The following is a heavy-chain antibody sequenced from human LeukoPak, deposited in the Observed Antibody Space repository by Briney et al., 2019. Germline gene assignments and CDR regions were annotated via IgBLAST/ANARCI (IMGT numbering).Heavy chain of an antibody. V-gene: IGHV4-59*12. D-gene: IGHD3-10*01. Sequence: SETLSLTCTVSGGSISSYYWSWIRQPPGKGLEWIGYIYYSGSTNYNPSLKSRVTMSVDTSKNQFSLKLSSVTAADTAVYYCARAQDGWFGEPSVAYDYWGQGTLVTVSS. CDR3: ARAQDGWFGEPSVAYDY. CDR2: IYYSGST. CDR1: GGSISSYY. J-gene: IGHJ4*02.